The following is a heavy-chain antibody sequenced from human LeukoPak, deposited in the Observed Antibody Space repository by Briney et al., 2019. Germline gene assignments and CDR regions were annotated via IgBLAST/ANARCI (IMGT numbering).Heavy chain of an antibody. CDR3: AREGLTYYYDSSGSEN. CDR1: GYTFTSYA. D-gene: IGHD3-22*01. V-gene: IGHV7-4-1*02. Sequence: ASVKVSCKASGYTFTSYAMNWVRQAPGQGLEWMGWINTNTGNPTYAQGFTGRFVFSLDTTVSTAYLQISSLKAEDTAVYYCAREGLTYYYDSSGSENWGQGTLVTVSS. J-gene: IGHJ4*02. CDR2: INTNTGNP.